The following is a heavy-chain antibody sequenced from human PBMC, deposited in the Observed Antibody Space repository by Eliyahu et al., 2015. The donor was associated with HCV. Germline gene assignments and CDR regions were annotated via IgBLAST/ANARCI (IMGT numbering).Heavy chain of an antibody. V-gene: IGHV4-59*01. Sequence: QVQLQESGPGLVKPSETLSLTCXVSGGSISTYYWSWIRQPPGKGLEWIGYIYYSGNTDYNPSLRSRVTISVDTSKNQFSLMLSSVTAADTAVYYCARGAYSSSSNDYWGLGTLVTVSS. CDR3: ARGAYSSSSNDY. CDR1: GGSISTYY. CDR2: IYYSGNT. D-gene: IGHD6-13*01. J-gene: IGHJ4*01.